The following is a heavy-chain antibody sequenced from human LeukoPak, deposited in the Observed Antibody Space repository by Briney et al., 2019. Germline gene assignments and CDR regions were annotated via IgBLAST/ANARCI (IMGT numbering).Heavy chain of an antibody. CDR3: AKVIRGGYGMDV. CDR1: GFTFSSFG. CDR2: ISDSSSLT. Sequence: GGSLRLSCAASGFTFSSFGMNWVRQAPGKGLEWVSYISDSSSLTYYADSVKGRFTISRGNAKNSLSLQLNSLRDEDTAVYFCAKVIRGGYGMDVWGQGTTVTVSS. D-gene: IGHD3-10*01. V-gene: IGHV3-48*02. J-gene: IGHJ6*02.